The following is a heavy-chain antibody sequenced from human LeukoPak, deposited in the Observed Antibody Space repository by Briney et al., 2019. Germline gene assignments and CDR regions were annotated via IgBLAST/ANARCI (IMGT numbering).Heavy chain of an antibody. D-gene: IGHD4-11*01. CDR2: ISIGSNNM. CDR1: GFTFSTYN. J-gene: IGHJ4*02. V-gene: IGHV3-48*01. CDR3: VRDDTVTGHFDY. Sequence: GGSLRLSCAASGFTFSTYNMNWVRQAPGRGLEWVSYISIGSNNMFYAGSVKGRFTISRDNAENSLYLQMNTLRAEDTAVYYCVRDDTVTGHFDYWGQGTLVTVSS.